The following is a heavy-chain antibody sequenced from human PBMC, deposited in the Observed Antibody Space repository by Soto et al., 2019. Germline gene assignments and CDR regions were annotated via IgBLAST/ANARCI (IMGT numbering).Heavy chain of an antibody. CDR3: ASRPKGGSSSSTSFYYYGMDV. D-gene: IGHD6-6*01. CDR1: EGTFSSYA. Sequence: QVQLVQSGAELKKAGSSVKVSCKDPEGTFSSYAISWVREAPGQGIERMGGISPIFGTSNYAQKFKGRDTITADDSTSTAYMELSSLRSEDTAVYYCASRPKGGSSSSTSFYYYGMDVWGQGTTVTVSS. J-gene: IGHJ6*02. CDR2: ISPIFGTS. V-gene: IGHV1-69*01.